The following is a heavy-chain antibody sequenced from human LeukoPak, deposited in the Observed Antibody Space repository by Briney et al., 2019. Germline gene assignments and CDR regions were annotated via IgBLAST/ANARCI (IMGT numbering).Heavy chain of an antibody. CDR1: GFTFRDYW. V-gene: IGHV3-7*01. CDR2: IKEDGSQK. CDR3: AKDSRFCTGYDCRGDAFDS. D-gene: IGHD2-8*02. J-gene: IGHJ3*02. Sequence: GGSLRLSCAASGFTFRDYWMSWVRQSPGKGLEWVANIKEDGSQKYDVDSVRGRFTISRDNAKKSLFLQMDSLRAEDTPVYYCAKDSRFCTGYDCRGDAFDSWGQGTMVTVTS.